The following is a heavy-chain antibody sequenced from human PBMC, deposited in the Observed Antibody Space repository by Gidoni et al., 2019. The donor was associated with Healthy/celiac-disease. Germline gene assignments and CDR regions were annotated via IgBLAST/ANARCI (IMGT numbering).Heavy chain of an antibody. CDR3: AKELPPRTTVTTGPFDY. CDR1: GFTFSSYA. CDR2: ISGSGGST. Sequence: EVQLLESGGGLVQPGGSLRLSCAASGFTFSSYAMSWVRQAPGKGLEWVSAISGSGGSTYYADSVKGRFTISRDNSKNTLYLQMNSLRAEDTAVYYCAKELPPRTTVTTGPFDYWGQGTLVTVSS. V-gene: IGHV3-23*01. D-gene: IGHD4-17*01. J-gene: IGHJ4*02.